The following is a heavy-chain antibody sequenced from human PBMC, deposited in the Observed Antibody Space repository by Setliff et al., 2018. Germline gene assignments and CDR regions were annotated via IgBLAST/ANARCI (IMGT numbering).Heavy chain of an antibody. CDR2: GSTGKT. J-gene: IGHJ4*02. D-gene: IGHD6-13*01. CDR1: GFSFSDYA. V-gene: IGHV3-23*01. CDR3: AKCSSWHSHYPHFNY. Sequence: GGSLRLSCAASGFSFSDYAMSWVRQAPRKGLEWVSGGSTGKTDYADSVKGRFTMSRDSSTNTLYLQMNSLRGEDTAVYYCAKCSSWHSHYPHFNYWGQGTLVTVSS.